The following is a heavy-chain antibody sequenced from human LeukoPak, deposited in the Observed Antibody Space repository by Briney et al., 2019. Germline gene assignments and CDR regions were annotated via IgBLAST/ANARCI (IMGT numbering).Heavy chain of an antibody. CDR2: IYYSGST. V-gene: IGHV4-59*08. Sequence: SETLSLTCTVSGGSISSYYWSWIRQPPGKGLEWIGYIYYSGSTNYNPSLKSRVTISVDTSKNQFSLKLSSVTAADTAVYYCARHNSPSQVWFDPWGQGTLVTVSS. D-gene: IGHD4-23*01. J-gene: IGHJ5*02. CDR1: GGSISSYY. CDR3: ARHNSPSQVWFDP.